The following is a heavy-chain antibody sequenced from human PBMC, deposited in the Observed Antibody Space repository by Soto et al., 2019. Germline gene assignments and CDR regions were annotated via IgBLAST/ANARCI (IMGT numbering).Heavy chain of an antibody. J-gene: IGHJ6*02. Sequence: GESLKISCKGSGYSFTSYWIGWVRQMPGKGLEWMGIIYPGDSDTRYSPSFQGQVTISADKSISTTYMKWSSLKASDTVIYYCARHRSYSSSSSTWYYYYGMDVWGQGTTVTVSS. CDR1: GYSFTSYW. CDR3: ARHRSYSSSSSTWYYYYGMDV. D-gene: IGHD6-6*01. V-gene: IGHV5-51*01. CDR2: IYPGDSDT.